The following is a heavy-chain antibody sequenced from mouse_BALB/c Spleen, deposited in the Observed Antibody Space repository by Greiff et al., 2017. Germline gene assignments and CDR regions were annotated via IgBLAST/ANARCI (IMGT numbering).Heavy chain of an antibody. CDR2: IDPSDSYT. Sequence: QVQLKQSGAELVKPGASVKLSCKASGYTFTSYWMHWVKQRPGQGLEWIGEIDPSDSYTNYNQKFKGKATLTVDKSSSTVYMQLSSLTSEDSAVYYCARLYGKNYFDYWGQGTTLTVSS. V-gene: IGHV1-69*02. D-gene: IGHD2-10*02. CDR1: GYTFTSYW. J-gene: IGHJ2*01. CDR3: ARLYGKNYFDY.